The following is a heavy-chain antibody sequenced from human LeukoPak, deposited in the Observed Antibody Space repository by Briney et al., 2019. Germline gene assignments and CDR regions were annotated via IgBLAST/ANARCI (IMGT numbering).Heavy chain of an antibody. CDR1: GFTFDDYG. Sequence: GGSLRLSWAASGFTFDDYGMSWVRQGPGKGLEWVSGINWNGGSTGYADSVKGRFTISRDNAKKSLYLQMNSLRAEDTALYYCARSSVSAYAFDIWGQGTMVTVSS. V-gene: IGHV3-20*04. J-gene: IGHJ3*02. D-gene: IGHD6-6*01. CDR3: ARSSVSAYAFDI. CDR2: INWNGGST.